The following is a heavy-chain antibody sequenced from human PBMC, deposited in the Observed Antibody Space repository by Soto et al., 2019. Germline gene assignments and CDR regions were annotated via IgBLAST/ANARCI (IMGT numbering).Heavy chain of an antibody. CDR2: MNPNSGNT. CDR1: GYTFTSYD. Sequence: ASVKVSCKASGYTFTSYDINWVRQATGQGFEYLGWMNPNSGNTGYVKKFQGRVTITRDMSTSTVYMDLSSLRSEDTAVYYCGVVWFCDKKWVPQTYYGMDVWGQGTSVTVSS. V-gene: IGHV1-8*01. D-gene: IGHD1-26*01. CDR3: GVVWFCDKKWVPQTYYGMDV. J-gene: IGHJ6*02.